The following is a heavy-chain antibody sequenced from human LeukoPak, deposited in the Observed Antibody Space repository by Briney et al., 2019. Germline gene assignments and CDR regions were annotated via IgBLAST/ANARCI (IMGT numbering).Heavy chain of an antibody. CDR2: IKQDGSEK. CDR3: ARSARPKVPFDY. J-gene: IGHJ4*02. Sequence: GRSLRLSCAASGFTFSSYWMSWVRQAPGKGLEWVANIKQDGSEKYYVDSVEGRFTISRDNAKNSLYLQMNSLRAEDTAVYYCARSARPKVPFDYWGQGTLVTVSS. D-gene: IGHD3-10*01. CDR1: GFTFSSYW. V-gene: IGHV3-7*01.